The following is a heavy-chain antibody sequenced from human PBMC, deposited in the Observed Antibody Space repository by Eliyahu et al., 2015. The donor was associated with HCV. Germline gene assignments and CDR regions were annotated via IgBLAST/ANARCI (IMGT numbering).Heavy chain of an antibody. CDR2: IKSKTNGETT. CDR3: TTDSNQPNVDYGGGFDD. J-gene: IGHJ4*02. Sequence: EVQLVESGGGLVKPGGSLRLSCAASGFXXXNXWMXWVRQAPGKGLEWVGRIKSKTNGETTDYAASVKGRFTVSRDDSRNTLYLQMNSLKTEDTAVYYCTTDSNQPNVDYGGGFDDWGQGTLVIVSS. V-gene: IGHV3-15*01. CDR1: GFXXXNXW. D-gene: IGHD4-23*01.